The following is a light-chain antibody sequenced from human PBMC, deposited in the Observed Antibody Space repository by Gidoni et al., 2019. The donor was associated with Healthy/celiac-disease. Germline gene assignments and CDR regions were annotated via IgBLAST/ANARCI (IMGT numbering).Light chain of an antibody. CDR1: ALPKQY. V-gene: IGLV3-25*02. Sequence: SDERTQPPSVSVAPGQRARITCSGDALPKQYAYWYQQKPGQAPVLVIYKDSERPSGIPERFSGSRSGTTVTLTISGVQAEDEADYYCQSADSSGTYGVFGGGTKLTVL. CDR2: KDS. J-gene: IGLJ3*02. CDR3: QSADSSGTYGV.